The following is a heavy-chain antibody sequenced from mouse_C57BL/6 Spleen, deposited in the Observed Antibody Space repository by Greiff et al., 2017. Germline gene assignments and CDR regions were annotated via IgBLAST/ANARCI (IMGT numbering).Heavy chain of an antibody. CDR1: GYTFTSYW. CDR2: INPSSGYT. V-gene: IGHV1-7*01. D-gene: IGHD2-5*01. Sequence: QVQLQQSGAELAKPGASVKLSCKASGYTFTSYWMHWVKQRPGQGLEWIGYINPSSGYTKYNQKFKDKATLTAVKSSSTAYMQLSSLTYEDSAVYYCARQGSNYDAWFAYWGQGTLVTVSA. J-gene: IGHJ3*01. CDR3: ARQGSNYDAWFAY.